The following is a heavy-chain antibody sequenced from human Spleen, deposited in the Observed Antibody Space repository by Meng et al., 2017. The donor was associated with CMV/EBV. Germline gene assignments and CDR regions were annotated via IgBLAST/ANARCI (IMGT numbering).Heavy chain of an antibody. CDR1: GFTFSSYW. CDR2: IKQDGGEK. Sequence: GESLKISCAASGFTFSSYWMHWVRQAPGKGLEWVANIKQDGGEKYYVDSVKGRFTISRDNAKNSLYLQMNSLRAEDTAVYYCATPSSPDGYWGQGTLVTVSS. D-gene: IGHD1-14*01. J-gene: IGHJ4*02. V-gene: IGHV3-7*01. CDR3: ATPSSPDGY.